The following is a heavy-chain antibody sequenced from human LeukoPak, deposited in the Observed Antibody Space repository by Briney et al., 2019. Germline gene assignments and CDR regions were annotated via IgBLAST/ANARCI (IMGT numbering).Heavy chain of an antibody. CDR3: ARDRRYYDSSGYVDY. V-gene: IGHV3-7*01. Sequence: GGSLRLSCAASGFTFSSYWMSWVRQAPGKGLEWVANIKQDGSEKYYVDPVKGRFTISRDNAKNSLYLQMNSLRAEDTAVYYCARDRRYYDSSGYVDYWGQGTLVTVSS. D-gene: IGHD3-22*01. J-gene: IGHJ4*02. CDR2: IKQDGSEK. CDR1: GFTFSSYW.